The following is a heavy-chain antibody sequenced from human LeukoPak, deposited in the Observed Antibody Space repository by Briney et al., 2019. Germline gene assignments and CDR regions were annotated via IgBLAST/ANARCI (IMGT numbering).Heavy chain of an antibody. J-gene: IGHJ4*02. CDR3: ARGGVGLAVAAYFDF. V-gene: IGHV1-69*13. CDR2: FIPIFGSA. Sequence: GASVKVSCKASGYTFTSYGINWVRQAPGQGLEWMGGFIPIFGSANYAQQFQGRLTMTADESTSTAYMELSSLRSEDTAVYFCARGGVGLAVAAYFDFWGQGTLVTVSS. CDR1: GYTFTSYG. D-gene: IGHD6-19*01.